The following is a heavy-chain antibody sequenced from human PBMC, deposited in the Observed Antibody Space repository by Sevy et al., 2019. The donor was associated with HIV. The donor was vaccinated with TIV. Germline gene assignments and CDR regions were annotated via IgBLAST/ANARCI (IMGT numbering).Heavy chain of an antibody. CDR1: GYTFTSYG. CDR3: VRGGEALWRRVGY. Sequence: ASVKVSCKASGYTFTSYGITWVRQAPGQGLEWVGWTSAYNGNTNYAQKLQGRVTMTPDKSKCKAYMELRSLRSDDTGVCYGVRGGEALWRRVGYWGQGTMGTGSS. J-gene: IGHJ4*02. V-gene: IGHV1-18*01. CDR2: TSAYNGNT. D-gene: IGHD3-16*01.